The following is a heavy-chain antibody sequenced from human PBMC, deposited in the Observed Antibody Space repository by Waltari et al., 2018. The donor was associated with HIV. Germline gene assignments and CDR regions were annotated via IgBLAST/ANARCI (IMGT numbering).Heavy chain of an antibody. Sequence: QEQLVQSGAEVKKPGSSVKVSCKASGGTFSSNSTSWVRQAPGQGLEWMGNIIRVFESTTYAQKFHGRLTISADESTSTVFMELSSLSFDDTAVYYCARGSSGSYRWFDPWGHGTLVTDSS. CDR3: ARGSSGSYRWFDP. J-gene: IGHJ5*02. CDR1: GGTFSSNS. D-gene: IGHD1-26*01. CDR2: IIRVFEST. V-gene: IGHV1-69*15.